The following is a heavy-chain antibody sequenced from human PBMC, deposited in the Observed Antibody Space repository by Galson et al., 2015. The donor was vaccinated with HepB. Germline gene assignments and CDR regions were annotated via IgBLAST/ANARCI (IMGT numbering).Heavy chain of an antibody. J-gene: IGHJ5*02. V-gene: IGHV2-5*02. CDR1: GFSLSTSGVG. CDR2: IYWDDDK. Sequence: PALVKPTQTLTLTCTFSGFSLSTSGVGVGWIRQPPGKALEWLALIYWDDDKRYSPSLKSRLTITKDTSKNQVVLTMTNMDPVDTATYYCAHRPGVRSNYELWFDPWGQGTLVTVSS. CDR3: AHRPGVRSNYELWFDP. D-gene: IGHD4-11*01.